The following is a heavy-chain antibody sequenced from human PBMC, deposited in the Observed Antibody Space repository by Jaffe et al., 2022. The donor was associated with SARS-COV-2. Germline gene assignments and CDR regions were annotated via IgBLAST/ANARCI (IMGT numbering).Heavy chain of an antibody. CDR3: ARAYSAGFQTDY. CDR2: LNTKTGSP. Sequence: QVQLVQSGSELKSPGASVTISCKASGYPFTNYVMNWVRQAPGQGLEWVGWLNTKTGSPTYAQGFTGRFVFSLDTSVTTAYLQITSLKPEDTAVFYCARAYSAGFQTDYWGQGTLVTVSS. CDR1: GYPFTNYV. D-gene: IGHD1-26*01. J-gene: IGHJ4*02. V-gene: IGHV7-4-1*02.